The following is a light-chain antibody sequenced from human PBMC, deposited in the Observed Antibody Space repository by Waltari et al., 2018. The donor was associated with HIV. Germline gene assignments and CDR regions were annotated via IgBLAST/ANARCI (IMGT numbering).Light chain of an antibody. V-gene: IGLV1-40*01. CDR2: GNP. J-gene: IGLJ3*02. CDR3: QSYDSRQSGFWV. Sequence: QSALTQPPSVSGAPGQRVTISCTGSSPNIGAGYDVHWYQQLPGTAPKLLIYGNPNRPSGVSDRFSGSKSGTSASLAITGLQAEDEADYYCQSYDSRQSGFWVFGGGTTLTVL. CDR1: SPNIGAGYD.